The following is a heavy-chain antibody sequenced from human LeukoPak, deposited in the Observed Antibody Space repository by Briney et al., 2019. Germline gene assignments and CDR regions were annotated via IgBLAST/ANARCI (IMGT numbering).Heavy chain of an antibody. CDR1: GYTFTGYY. J-gene: IGHJ4*02. CDR2: ITPNTGGT. D-gene: IGHD1/OR15-1a*01. CDR3: ARDRHWTNDWVFDY. Sequence: GASVKVSCKASGYTFTGYYIHWVRQAPGQGLEWMGWITPNTGGTNYAQKFQGRVTMTRDTSISTAYMELSRLRSDDTAVYYCARDRHWTNDWVFDYWGQGTLVTVSS. V-gene: IGHV1-2*02.